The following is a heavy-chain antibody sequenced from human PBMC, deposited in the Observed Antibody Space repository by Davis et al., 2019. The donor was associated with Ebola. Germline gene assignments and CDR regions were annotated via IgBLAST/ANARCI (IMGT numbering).Heavy chain of an antibody. Sequence: SVKVSCKASGGTFSTYAINWVRQAPGQGLEWMGGIIPIFGTANYAQKFQGRITITADESTSTAYMELSSLRSDDTAVYYCAKRFNWGGFDSWGQGTLVTVSS. CDR2: IIPIFGTA. CDR1: GGTFSTYA. V-gene: IGHV1-69*13. D-gene: IGHD7-27*01. J-gene: IGHJ4*02. CDR3: AKRFNWGGFDS.